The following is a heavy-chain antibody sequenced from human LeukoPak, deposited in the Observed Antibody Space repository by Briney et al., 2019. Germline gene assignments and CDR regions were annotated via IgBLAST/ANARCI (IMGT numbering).Heavy chain of an antibody. CDR1: GFTFSSYW. V-gene: IGHV3-23*01. Sequence: GGSLRLSCAASGFTFSSYWMSWVRQAPGKGLEWVSAISGSGGSTYYADSVKGWLTISRDNSKNTLYLQMNSLRAEDTAVYYCAKDALIYGSGSYLSNWFDPWGQGTLVTVSS. CDR3: AKDALIYGSGSYLSNWFDP. J-gene: IGHJ5*02. CDR2: ISGSGGST. D-gene: IGHD3-10*01.